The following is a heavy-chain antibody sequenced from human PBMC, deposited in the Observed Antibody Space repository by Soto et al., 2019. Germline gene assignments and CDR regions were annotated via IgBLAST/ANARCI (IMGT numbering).Heavy chain of an antibody. CDR3: AKDKSANYYGSGVIDY. CDR2: ISYDGSNK. Sequence: GGSLRLSCAASGFTFSSYGMHWVRQAPGKGLEWVAVISYDGSNKYYADSVKGRFTISRDNSKNTLYLQMNSLRAEETAVYYCAKDKSANYYGSGVIDYWGQGTLVTVSS. J-gene: IGHJ4*02. D-gene: IGHD3-10*01. CDR1: GFTFSSYG. V-gene: IGHV3-30*18.